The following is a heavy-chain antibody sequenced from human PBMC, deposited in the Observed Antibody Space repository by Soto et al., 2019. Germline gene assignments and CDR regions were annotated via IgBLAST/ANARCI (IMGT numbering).Heavy chain of an antibody. CDR3: ARQYCTTTSCFTGYFDY. V-gene: IGHV4-31*01. D-gene: IGHD2-2*02. Sequence: SETLSLTCTVSGGSITSGDYYWSWIRQHPGTGLEWIGYISYSGSTYYNPSLTSQIIISLDTSRNQFSLKLRSVTAADTAVYFCARQYCTTTSCFTGYFDYWGQGTMVTVSS. J-gene: IGHJ4*02. CDR2: ISYSGST. CDR1: GGSITSGDYY.